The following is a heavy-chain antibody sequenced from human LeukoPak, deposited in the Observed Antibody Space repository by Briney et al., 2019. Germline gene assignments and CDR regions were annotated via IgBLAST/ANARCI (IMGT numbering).Heavy chain of an antibody. D-gene: IGHD2-2*01. V-gene: IGHV4-34*01. CDR3: AREKYCSSTSCYIALDC. J-gene: IGHJ4*02. CDR2: INHSGST. CDR1: GGSISGYY. Sequence: PSETLSLTCAVSGGSISGYYWSWIRQPPGKGLEWIGEINHSGSTNYNPSLKSRVTISVDTSKNQFSLKLSSVTAADTAVYYCAREKYCSSTSCYIALDCWGQGTLVTVS.